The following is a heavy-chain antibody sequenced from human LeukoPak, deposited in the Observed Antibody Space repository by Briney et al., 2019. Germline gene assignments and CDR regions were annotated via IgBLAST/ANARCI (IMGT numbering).Heavy chain of an antibody. D-gene: IGHD3-10*01. Sequence: SVKVSCKASGGTFSSYAISWVRQAPGQGLEWMGGIIPIFGTANYAQKFQGRVTITADKSTSTAYMELSSLRSEDTAVYYCASVVRARAGSGDFDIWGQGTMVTVSS. J-gene: IGHJ3*02. CDR2: IIPIFGTA. V-gene: IGHV1-69*06. CDR1: GGTFSSYA. CDR3: ASVVRARAGSGDFDI.